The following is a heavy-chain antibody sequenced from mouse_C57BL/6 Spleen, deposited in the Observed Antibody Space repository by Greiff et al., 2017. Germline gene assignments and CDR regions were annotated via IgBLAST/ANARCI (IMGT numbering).Heavy chain of an antibody. D-gene: IGHD1-1*01. CDR2: IYSRSGNT. CDR1: GYTFTSYG. CDR3: DFYGSSYDFDY. J-gene: IGHJ2*01. V-gene: IGHV1-81*01. Sequence: VQLQQSGAELVRPGASVKLSCKASGYTFTSYGISWVKQRTGQGLEWIGEIYSRSGNTYYNEKFKGQATLTADKSSSTAYMELRGLTSKDSAFYFSDFYGSSYDFDYWGQGTTLTVSS.